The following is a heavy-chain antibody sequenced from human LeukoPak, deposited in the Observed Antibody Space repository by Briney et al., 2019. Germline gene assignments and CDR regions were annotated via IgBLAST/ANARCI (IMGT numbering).Heavy chain of an antibody. V-gene: IGHV3-48*04. D-gene: IGHD1-26*01. J-gene: IGHJ4*02. CDR1: GFTFSSYS. Sequence: GGSLRLSCAASGFTFSSYSMNWVRQAPGKGLEWVSYISSSGSTIYYADSVKGRFTISRDNAKNSLYLQMNSLRAEDTAVYYCARVRYSGSYPFFDYWGQGTLVTVSS. CDR3: ARVRYSGSYPFFDY. CDR2: ISSSGSTI.